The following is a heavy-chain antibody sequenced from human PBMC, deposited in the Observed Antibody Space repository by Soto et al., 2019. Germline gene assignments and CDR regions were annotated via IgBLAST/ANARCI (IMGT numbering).Heavy chain of an antibody. J-gene: IGHJ6*02. CDR2: INAGNGNT. CDR1: GYTFTSYA. V-gene: IGHV1-3*01. CDR3: ARAITMVRGVVTIYYYGMDV. D-gene: IGHD3-10*01. Sequence: ASVKVSCKASGYTFTSYAMHWVRQAPGPRLEWMGWINAGNGNTKYSQKFQGRVTITRDTSASTAYMELSSLRSEDTAVYYCARAITMVRGVVTIYYYGMDVWGQGTTVTVSS.